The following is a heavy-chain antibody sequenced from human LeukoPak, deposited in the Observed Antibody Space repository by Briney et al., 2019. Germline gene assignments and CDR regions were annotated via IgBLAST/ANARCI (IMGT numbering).Heavy chain of an antibody. CDR1: DGSINSGYYY. D-gene: IGHD5-12*01. V-gene: IGHV4-39*07. CDR2: IYYSGTT. Sequence: PSETLSLTCSVSDGSINSGYYYWAWIRQPPGKGPEWIGSIYYSGTTYPNPSLKSRVTISVDTSKNQFSLKLSSVTAADTAVYYCARDVDLDYWGQGTLVTVSS. CDR3: ARDVDLDY. J-gene: IGHJ4*02.